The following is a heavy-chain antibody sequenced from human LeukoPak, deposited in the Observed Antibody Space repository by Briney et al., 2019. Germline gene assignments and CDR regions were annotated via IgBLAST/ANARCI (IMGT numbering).Heavy chain of an antibody. J-gene: IGHJ3*02. D-gene: IGHD1-14*01. Sequence: SETLSLTCTVSGGSISSSIWWSWARQPPGKGLEWIGEIYHSGSTNYNPSLKSRVTISVDKSKNQFSLKLSSVTAADTAVYYCARKEASGRSYAFDIWGQGTMVTVSS. CDR3: ARKEASGRSYAFDI. CDR2: IYHSGST. V-gene: IGHV4-4*02. CDR1: GGSISSSIW.